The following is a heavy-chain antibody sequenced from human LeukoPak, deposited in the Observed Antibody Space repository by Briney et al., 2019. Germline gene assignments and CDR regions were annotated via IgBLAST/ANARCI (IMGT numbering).Heavy chain of an antibody. CDR2: ISYDGSNK. J-gene: IGHJ4*02. D-gene: IGHD6-6*01. CDR1: GSTFSSYA. V-gene: IGHV3-30-3*01. CDR3: ARGLIRSSSSTGVAY. Sequence: QPGGSLRLSCAASGSTFSSYAMSWVRQAPGKGLEWVAVISYDGSNKYYADSVKGRFTISRDNSKNTLYLQMNSLRAEDTAVYYCARGLIRSSSSTGVAYWGQGTLVTVSS.